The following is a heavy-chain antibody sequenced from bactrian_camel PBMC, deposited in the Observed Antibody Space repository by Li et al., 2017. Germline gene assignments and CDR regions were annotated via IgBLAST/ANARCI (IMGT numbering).Heavy chain of an antibody. CDR1: GYMITSSC. D-gene: IGHD6*01. J-gene: IGHJ6*01. CDR3: AADEHTASWACTLLVVAGWGDFGS. V-gene: IGHV3S53*01. Sequence: VQLVESGGGSVQAGGSLRLSCAAPGYMITSSCMGIFRQDPGKEREGVAAIDGDGKTMYRDSVKGRFTISKDIATNTLSLQMNSLKPEDTAMYYCAADEHTASWACTLLVVAGWGDFGSWGQGTQVTVS. CDR2: IDGDGKT.